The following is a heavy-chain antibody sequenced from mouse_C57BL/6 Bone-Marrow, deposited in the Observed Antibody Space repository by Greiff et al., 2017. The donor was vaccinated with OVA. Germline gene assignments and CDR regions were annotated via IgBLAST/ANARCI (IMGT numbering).Heavy chain of an antibody. Sequence: QVHVKQSGAELVKPGASVKISCKASGYAFSSYWMNWVKQRPGKGLEWIGQIYPGDGDTNYNGKFKGKATLTADKSSSTAYMQLSSLTSEDSAVYFCAREGGPYYYGSRWYFDVWGTGTTVTVSS. D-gene: IGHD1-1*01. CDR1: GYAFSSYW. CDR2: IYPGDGDT. J-gene: IGHJ1*03. V-gene: IGHV1-80*01. CDR3: AREGGPYYYGSRWYFDV.